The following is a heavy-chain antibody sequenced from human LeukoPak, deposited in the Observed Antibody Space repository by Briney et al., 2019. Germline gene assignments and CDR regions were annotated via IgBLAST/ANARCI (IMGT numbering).Heavy chain of an antibody. Sequence: ASVKVSCKASGYTFTGYYMHWVRQAPGQGLEWMGWINPNSGGTNYAQKFQGRVTMTTDTSISTAYMELSRLRSDDTAVYYCARTRDSSFGAWYYFDYWGQGTLVTVSS. J-gene: IGHJ4*02. D-gene: IGHD3-22*01. CDR1: GYTFTGYY. CDR2: INPNSGGT. V-gene: IGHV1-2*02. CDR3: ARTRDSSFGAWYYFDY.